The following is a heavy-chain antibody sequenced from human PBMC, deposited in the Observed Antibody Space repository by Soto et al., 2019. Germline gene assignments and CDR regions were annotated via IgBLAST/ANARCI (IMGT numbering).Heavy chain of an antibody. CDR2: IIPIFGTA. CDR1: GDTFSSYA. D-gene: IGHD3-22*01. V-gene: IGHV1-69*01. CDR3: ARDTDDSSGTHFDY. J-gene: IGHJ4*02. Sequence: VKVYCRASGDTFSSYAISWGRQAPGQGLEWMGGIIPIFGTANYAQKFQGRVTITADESTSTAYMELSSLRSEDTAVYYCARDTDDSSGTHFDYWPQGTLLNVSS.